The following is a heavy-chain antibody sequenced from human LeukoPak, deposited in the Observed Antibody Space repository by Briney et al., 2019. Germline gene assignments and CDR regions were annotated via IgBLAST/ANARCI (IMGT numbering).Heavy chain of an antibody. CDR3: ARDSDHVRDY. Sequence: PGGSLRLSCAASGFTFSSYWMSWVRQAPGKGLEWVANIKQDGSEKYYVDSVKGRFTISRDNSKNTLYLQMNSLRAEDTAIYYCARDSDHVRDYWGQGTLVTVSS. CDR1: GFTFSSYW. D-gene: IGHD3-10*01. CDR2: IKQDGSEK. V-gene: IGHV3-7*01. J-gene: IGHJ4*02.